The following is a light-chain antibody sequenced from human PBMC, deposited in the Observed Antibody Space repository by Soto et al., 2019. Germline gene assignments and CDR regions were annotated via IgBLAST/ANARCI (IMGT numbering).Light chain of an antibody. Sequence: EVVLTQSPASLSLSPGDRATLSCRADQSVSDYLAWYQQKPGQPPRLLFFDASSRATGVPHRFSAGGSGTEFTLTISSLQSEDFAIYYCQQYNNYPPITFGQGTRLEIK. V-gene: IGKV3D-15*01. CDR3: QQYNNYPPIT. CDR2: DAS. J-gene: IGKJ5*01. CDR1: QSVSDY.